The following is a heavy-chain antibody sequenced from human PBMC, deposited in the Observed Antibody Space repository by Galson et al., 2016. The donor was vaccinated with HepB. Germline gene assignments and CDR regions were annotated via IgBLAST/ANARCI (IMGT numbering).Heavy chain of an antibody. CDR3: ARDTSGAFHR. CDR2: IKQDESEQ. CDR1: GFTFSTYW. V-gene: IGHV3-7*01. J-gene: IGHJ4*02. Sequence: SLRLSCAASGFTFSTYWMSWVRQAPGKGLEWVANIKQDESEQDYVDSVKGRFTISRDNAKNSLYLQMNSLRAEDTAVYYCARDTSGAFHRWGQGTLVTVSS. D-gene: IGHD2-8*01.